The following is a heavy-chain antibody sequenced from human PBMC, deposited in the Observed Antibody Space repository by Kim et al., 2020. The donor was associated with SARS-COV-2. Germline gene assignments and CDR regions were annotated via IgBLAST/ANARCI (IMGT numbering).Heavy chain of an antibody. CDR2: IWYDGNNK. CDR3: AGDRFISGGTLFGP. J-gene: IGHJ5*02. D-gene: IGHD2-15*01. V-gene: IGHV3-33*01. Sequence: GGSLRLSCAASGFTFSSYGMHWVRQAPGKGLEWVAVIWYDGNNKYYADSVKGRFTISRDNSKNTLYLQMNSLRAEATAVYYCAGDRFISGGTLFGPWGQGTLLTVSS. CDR1: GFTFSSYG.